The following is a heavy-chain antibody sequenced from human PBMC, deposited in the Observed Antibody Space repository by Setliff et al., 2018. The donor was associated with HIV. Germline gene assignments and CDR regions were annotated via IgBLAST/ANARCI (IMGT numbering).Heavy chain of an antibody. V-gene: IGHV1-3*01. D-gene: IGHD3-10*01. J-gene: IGHJ6*02. Sequence: ASVKVSCKASGYTFSTYAMHWVRQAPGQRLEWMGWINAGNGKTKYSQKFQGRVTIMRDTSASTAYMELSSLRSEDTAVYYCAREQVGFGPPRGMDVWGQGTTVTSP. CDR2: INAGNGKT. CDR1: GYTFSTYA. CDR3: AREQVGFGPPRGMDV.